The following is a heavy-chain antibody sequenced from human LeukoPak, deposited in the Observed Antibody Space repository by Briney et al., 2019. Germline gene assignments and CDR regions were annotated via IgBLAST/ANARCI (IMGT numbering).Heavy chain of an antibody. CDR2: ISSGGGST. J-gene: IGHJ5*02. CDR3: VKSSGWFDP. Sequence: GGSLRLPCSASGFTFSSYAMHWVRQAPGKGLEYVSAISSGGGSTYYADSVKGRFTISRDSSKNTLYLQMSSLRAEDTAVYYCVKSSGWFDPWGQGTLVTVSS. CDR1: GFTFSSYA. V-gene: IGHV3-64D*09. D-gene: IGHD3-10*01.